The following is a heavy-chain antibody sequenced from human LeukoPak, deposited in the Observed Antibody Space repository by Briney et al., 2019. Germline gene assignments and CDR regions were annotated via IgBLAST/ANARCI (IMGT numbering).Heavy chain of an antibody. V-gene: IGHV3-33*01. Sequence: GGSLRLSCAASGFAFSSYGMHWVRQAPGKGLEWVAVLWIDGSNKYYADSLKGRFTISRDNSKNRLYLEMNLLRAEDTAVYYCARDRSLKGGYGMDVWGQGTTVTVSS. CDR3: ARDRSLKGGYGMDV. J-gene: IGHJ6*02. CDR1: GFAFSSYG. CDR2: LWIDGSNK. D-gene: IGHD3-10*01.